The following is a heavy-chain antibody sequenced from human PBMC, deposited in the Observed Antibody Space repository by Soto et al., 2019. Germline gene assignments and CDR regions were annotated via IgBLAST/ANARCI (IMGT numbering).Heavy chain of an antibody. CDR3: ARDGYYYGSGSYYQTSTYYFDY. CDR2: ISYDGSNK. CDR1: GFTFSSYA. J-gene: IGHJ4*02. D-gene: IGHD3-10*01. Sequence: GGSLRLSCAASGFTFSSYAMHWVRQAPGKGLEWVAVISYDGSNKYYADSVKGRFTISRDNSKNTLYLQMNSLRAEDTAVYYCARDGYYYGSGSYYQTSTYYFDYWGQATLVTVS. V-gene: IGHV3-30-3*01.